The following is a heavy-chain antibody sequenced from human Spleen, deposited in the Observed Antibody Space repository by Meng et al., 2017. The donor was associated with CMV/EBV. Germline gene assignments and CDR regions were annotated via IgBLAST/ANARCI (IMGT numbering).Heavy chain of an antibody. D-gene: IGHD3-22*01. V-gene: IGHV2-5*01. CDR1: GISRLTSGVG. CDR3: GHLPDQTYYYDSAGYPT. J-gene: IGHJ5*02. CDR2: IYWNGDK. Sequence: SGPTLVKPTPTLTMTCSFSGISRLTSGVGVGWIRQPPGKALEWLALIYWNGDKRYSPSLKTRLTITRHSSENQVFLTMTNMDPVDTATYYCGHLPDQTYYYDSAGYPTWGQGTLVTVSS.